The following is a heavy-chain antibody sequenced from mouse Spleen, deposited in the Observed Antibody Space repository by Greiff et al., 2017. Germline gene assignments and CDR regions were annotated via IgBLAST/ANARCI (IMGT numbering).Heavy chain of an antibody. CDR3: ARQEFITTAYYFDY. Sequence: QVQLQQSGAELARPGASVKMSCKASGYTFTSYTMHWVKQRPGQGLEWIGYINPSSGYTKYNQKFKDKATLTADKSSSTAYMQLSSLTSEDSADYYCARQEFITTAYYFDYWGQGTTLTVSS. CDR2: INPSSGYT. D-gene: IGHD1-1*01. J-gene: IGHJ2*01. V-gene: IGHV1-4*01. CDR1: GYTFTSYT.